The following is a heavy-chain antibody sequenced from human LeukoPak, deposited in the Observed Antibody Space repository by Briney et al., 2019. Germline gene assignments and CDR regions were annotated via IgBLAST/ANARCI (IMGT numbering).Heavy chain of an antibody. CDR3: AKLPGVPAAIPYYYYGMDV. CDR2: ISGSGGST. CDR1: GFTFSSYA. J-gene: IGHJ6*02. Sequence: PGGSLRLSCAASGFTFSSYAMSWVHQAPGKGLEWVSAISGSGGSTYYADSVKGRFTISRDNSKNTLYLQMNSLRAEDTAVYYCAKLPGVPAAIPYYYYGMDVWGQGTTVTVSS. V-gene: IGHV3-23*01. D-gene: IGHD2-2*02.